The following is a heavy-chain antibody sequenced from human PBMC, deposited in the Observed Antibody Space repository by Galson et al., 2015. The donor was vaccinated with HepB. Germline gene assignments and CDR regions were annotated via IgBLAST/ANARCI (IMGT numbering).Heavy chain of an antibody. Sequence: SLRLSCAASGFTFSSYGMHWVRQAPGKGLEWVAVIWYDGSNKYYADSVKGRFTISRDNSKNTLYLQMNSLRAEDTAVYYCARDESHSYGGDYWGQGTLVTVSS. CDR3: ARDESHSYGGDY. D-gene: IGHD5-18*01. J-gene: IGHJ4*02. V-gene: IGHV3-33*01. CDR2: IWYDGSNK. CDR1: GFTFSSYG.